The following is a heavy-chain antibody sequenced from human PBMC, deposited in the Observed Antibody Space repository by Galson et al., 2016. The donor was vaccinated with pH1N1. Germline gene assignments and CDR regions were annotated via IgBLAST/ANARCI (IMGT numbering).Heavy chain of an antibody. V-gene: IGHV4-38-2*02. J-gene: IGHJ4*02. D-gene: IGHD1-1*01. CDR2: FYDSGST. Sequence: TVSGDSITSGYYWGWIRQAPGRGLEWIGSFYDSGSTTYYKSSLKSRVAISVDTSKNQFSLRLRSMTAADTAVYYCAKMARTSGPDSEYYFDFWGQGMLVTVSS. CDR3: AKMARTSGPDSEYYFDF. CDR1: GDSITSGYY.